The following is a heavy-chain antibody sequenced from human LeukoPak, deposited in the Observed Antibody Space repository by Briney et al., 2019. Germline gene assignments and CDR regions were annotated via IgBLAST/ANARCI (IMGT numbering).Heavy chain of an antibody. J-gene: IGHJ4*02. Sequence: GASVKVSCKVSGYTLTELSTHWVRQAPGKGLEWMGGFDPEDGETIHAQKSQGRVTMTEDTSTDTAYMELSSLRSEDTAVYYCATGLLWFGELLSQWYYFDYWGQGTLVTVSS. V-gene: IGHV1-24*01. CDR3: ATGLLWFGELLSQWYYFDY. CDR2: FDPEDGET. CDR1: GYTLTELS. D-gene: IGHD3-10*01.